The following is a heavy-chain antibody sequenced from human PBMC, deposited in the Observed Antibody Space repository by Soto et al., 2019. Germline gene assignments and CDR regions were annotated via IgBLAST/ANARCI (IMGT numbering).Heavy chain of an antibody. CDR1: GESFSGYY. CDR2: INDFGST. Sequence: QVQLQQWGAGLLKPSETLSLGCAVYGESFSGYYWNWIRQPPGKGLEWIGEINDFGSTNYKPSLASRVTISVDTSKKQFSLRWRSGTAADAAVYYCARRRRGVTMVRGTYAMDVWGQGTTVTVSS. V-gene: IGHV4-34*01. J-gene: IGHJ6*02. D-gene: IGHD3-10*01. CDR3: ARRRRGVTMVRGTYAMDV.